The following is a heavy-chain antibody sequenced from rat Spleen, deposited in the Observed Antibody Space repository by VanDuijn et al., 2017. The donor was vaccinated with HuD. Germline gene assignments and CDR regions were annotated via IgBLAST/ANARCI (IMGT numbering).Heavy chain of an antibody. Sequence: EVQLVESGGGLVQPGRSLKLSCVASGFTFSSYWMFWIRQAPGEGLVWLSSISPDGGSTYYPDSMKGRFTISRDNAKSTLYLQMDSLRSEDTATYYCARQDYGGHWFAYWGQGTLVTVSS. CDR1: GFTFSSYW. CDR3: ARQDYGGHWFAY. CDR2: ISPDGGST. D-gene: IGHD1-11*01. J-gene: IGHJ3*01. V-gene: IGHV5-58*01.